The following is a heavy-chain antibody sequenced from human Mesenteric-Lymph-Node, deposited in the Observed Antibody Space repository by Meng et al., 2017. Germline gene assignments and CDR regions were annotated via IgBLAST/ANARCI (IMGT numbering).Heavy chain of an antibody. CDR1: GFTFSDYY. CDR3: TRSLTRLSHDY. Sequence: GESLKISCAASGFTFSDYYMSWIRQAPGKGLEWVSYISSSGSTIYYADSVKGRFTISRDNAKNSLYLQMNSLRAEDTAVYYCTRSLTRLSHDYWGQGTLVTVSS. CDR2: ISSSGSTI. V-gene: IGHV3-11*04. D-gene: IGHD6-6*01. J-gene: IGHJ4*02.